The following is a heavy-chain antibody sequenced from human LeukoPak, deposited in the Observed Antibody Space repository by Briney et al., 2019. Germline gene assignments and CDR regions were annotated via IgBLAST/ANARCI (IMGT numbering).Heavy chain of an antibody. V-gene: IGHV5-51*01. CDR1: GYSFTSYW. CDR3: ARRDVPYSSGWYLGFDY. J-gene: IGHJ4*01. CDR2: IYPGDSDT. Sequence: PGESLKISCKGSGYSFTSYWIGSVRQMPGKGLEWMGIIYPGDSDTRYSPSFQGQVTISADKSISTAYLQWSSLKASDTAMYYCARRDVPYSSGWYLGFDYWGQEPWSPSPQ. D-gene: IGHD6-19*01.